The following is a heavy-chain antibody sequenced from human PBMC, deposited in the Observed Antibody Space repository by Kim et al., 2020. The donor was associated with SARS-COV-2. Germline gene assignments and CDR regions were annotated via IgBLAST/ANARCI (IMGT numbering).Heavy chain of an antibody. D-gene: IGHD6-19*01. V-gene: IGHV4-39*01. CDR2: IYYSGST. CDR3: ARKLSGWYLYYFDY. J-gene: IGHJ4*02. Sequence: SETLSLTCTVSGGSISSSSYYWGWIRQPPGKGLEWIGSIYYSGSTYYNPSLKSRVTISVDTSKNQFSLKLSSVTAADTAVYYCARKLSGWYLYYFDYWGQGTLVTVSS. CDR1: GGSISSSSYY.